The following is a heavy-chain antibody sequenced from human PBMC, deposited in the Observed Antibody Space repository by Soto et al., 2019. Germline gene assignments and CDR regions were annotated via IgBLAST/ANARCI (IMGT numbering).Heavy chain of an antibody. CDR1: GGTFNSFT. D-gene: IGHD1-26*01. Sequence: SVKVSCKASGGTFNSFTINWVRQAPGRGLEWVGQVVPMYDSVNYAENFQGRVTITADKSTKTAYMELTSLRSEDTALYFCASWRSYSGSYCFDYWGQGTLVTVSS. J-gene: IGHJ4*02. CDR2: VVPMYDSV. V-gene: IGHV1-69*06. CDR3: ASWRSYSGSYCFDY.